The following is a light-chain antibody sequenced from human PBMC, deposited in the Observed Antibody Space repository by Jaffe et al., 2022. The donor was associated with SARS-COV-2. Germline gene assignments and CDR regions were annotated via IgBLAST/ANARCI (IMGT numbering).Light chain of an antibody. CDR1: QDITTY. Sequence: DIQMTQSPSSLSASVGDVVTITCQASQDITTYLNWYQQKPGKAPKLLIYDASTLQTGVPSRFSGSGSGTNFTFTISSLQPEDIATYYCQHYDNLPLTFGGGTKVEIK. CDR3: QHYDNLPLT. CDR2: DAS. J-gene: IGKJ4*01. V-gene: IGKV1-33*01.